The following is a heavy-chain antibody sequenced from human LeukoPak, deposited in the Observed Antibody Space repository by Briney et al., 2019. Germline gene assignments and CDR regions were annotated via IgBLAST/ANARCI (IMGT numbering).Heavy chain of an antibody. D-gene: IGHD3-22*01. Sequence: GASVTVSCKASGGTFSSYAISWVRQAPGQGLEWMGGIIPIFGTANYAQKFQGRVTITADESTSTAYMELSSLRSEDTAVYYCARDPRGWLSNNWFDPWGQGTLVTVSS. CDR3: ARDPRGWLSNNWFDP. CDR1: GGTFSSYA. V-gene: IGHV1-69*13. J-gene: IGHJ5*02. CDR2: IIPIFGTA.